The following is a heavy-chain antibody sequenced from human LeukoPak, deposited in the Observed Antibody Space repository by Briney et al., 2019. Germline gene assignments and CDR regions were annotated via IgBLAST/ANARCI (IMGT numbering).Heavy chain of an antibody. CDR2: ISGSGSYT. V-gene: IGHV3-23*01. CDR1: GFTFSSYA. CDR3: AKIIAAANRPTFDY. J-gene: IGHJ4*02. D-gene: IGHD6-13*01. Sequence: GGSLRLSCAASGFTFSSYAMSWVRQAPGKGLEWVSAISGSGSYTYYGDSVKGRFTISRDNSKNTIYLQMNSLRAEDMAVYYCAKIIAAANRPTFDYWGQGTLVTVSS.